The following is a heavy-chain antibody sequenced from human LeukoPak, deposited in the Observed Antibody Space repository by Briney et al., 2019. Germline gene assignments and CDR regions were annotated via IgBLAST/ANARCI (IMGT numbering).Heavy chain of an antibody. J-gene: IGHJ6*02. CDR2: ISGSGNRT. CDR1: GFTFSSYA. Sequence: PGGSLRLSCAASGFTFSSYAMSWVRQTPGKGLEWVSSISGSGNRTYYADSVKGRFTISRDNSKNMLFLQMNSLRAEDTAVYYCAKNLYCGGGSCYPSALGMDVWGQGTTVTVSS. D-gene: IGHD2-15*01. CDR3: AKNLYCGGGSCYPSALGMDV. V-gene: IGHV3-23*01.